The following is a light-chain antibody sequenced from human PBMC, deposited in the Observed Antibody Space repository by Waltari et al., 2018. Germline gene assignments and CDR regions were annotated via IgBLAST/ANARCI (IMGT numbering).Light chain of an antibody. Sequence: SELTQPPSASVSPVQTARITCSGHKLGDKYSCWYQQKPGQSPVLVIYQDSKRPSGFPERFAGSNSGNTATLTISGTQAMDEADYYCQAWDSSTVVFGGGTKLTVL. CDR1: KLGDKY. J-gene: IGLJ2*01. CDR2: QDS. CDR3: QAWDSSTVV. V-gene: IGLV3-1*01.